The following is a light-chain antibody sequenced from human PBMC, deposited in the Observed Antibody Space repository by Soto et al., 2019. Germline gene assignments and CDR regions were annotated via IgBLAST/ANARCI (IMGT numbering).Light chain of an antibody. J-gene: IGKJ2*01. CDR3: QQYTNWPHT. V-gene: IGKV3-15*01. CDR1: QSVSSK. Sequence: NGMTLSPATLSVSPGERATLSCRASQSVSSKLAWFQQKPGQAPRLLIYGTSTRATGIPARFSGSGSGTEFTLTISSLQSEEFAVYYCQQYTNWPHTFGQGTKVDIK. CDR2: GTS.